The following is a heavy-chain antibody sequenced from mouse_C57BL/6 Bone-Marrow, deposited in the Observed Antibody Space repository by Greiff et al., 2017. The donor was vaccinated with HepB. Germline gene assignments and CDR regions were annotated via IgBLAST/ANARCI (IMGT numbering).Heavy chain of an antibody. J-gene: IGHJ2*01. V-gene: IGHV1-59*01. Sequence: QVQLQQPGAELVRPGTSVKLSCKASGYTFTSYWMHWVKQRPGQGLEWIGVIDPSDSYTNYNQKFKGKATLTVDTSSSTAYMQRSSLTSEDSAVYYCARCRDFDDWGQGTTLTVSS. CDR3: ARCRDFDD. CDR1: GYTFTSYW. CDR2: IDPSDSYT.